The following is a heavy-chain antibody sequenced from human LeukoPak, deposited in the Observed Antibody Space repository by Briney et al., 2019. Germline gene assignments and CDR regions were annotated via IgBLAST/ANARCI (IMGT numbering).Heavy chain of an antibody. D-gene: IGHD2-2*01. CDR2: ISSDSNYI. V-gene: IGHV3-21*01. J-gene: IGHJ4*02. CDR1: GCTFSSYS. Sequence: GGSLRLSCAASGCTFSSYSLYWVHQAPGKGLEWVSSISSDSNYIYYADSVKGRFTISRDNAKHSLYLQMNSLGAEDTAVYYCARNRVVVAPAAPDYWGQGTLVTVSS. CDR3: ARNRVVVAPAAPDY.